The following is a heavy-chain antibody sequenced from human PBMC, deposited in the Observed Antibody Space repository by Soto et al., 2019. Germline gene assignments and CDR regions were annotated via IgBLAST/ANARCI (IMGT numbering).Heavy chain of an antibody. V-gene: IGHV3-23*01. CDR1: GFTFSSYG. CDR2: ISGSGGST. J-gene: IGHJ6*02. Sequence: PGGSLRLSCAASGFTFSSYGMYWVRQAPGKGLEWVAAISGSGGSTYYADSVKGRFTISRDNSKNTLYLQMNSLRAEDTAVYYCAYARRTESSSSPSMDYYYGMDVWGQGTTVTVSS. D-gene: IGHD6-13*01. CDR3: AYARRTESSSSPSMDYYYGMDV.